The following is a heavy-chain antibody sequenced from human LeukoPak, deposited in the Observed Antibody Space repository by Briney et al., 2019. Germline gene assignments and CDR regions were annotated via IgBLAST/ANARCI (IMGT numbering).Heavy chain of an antibody. CDR3: AREFPVVVPAAIGFDGAFDI. CDR1: GGSISSYY. V-gene: IGHV4-59*01. CDR2: IYYSGST. Sequence: PSETLSPTCTVSGGSISSYYWSWIRQPPGKGLEWIGYIYYSGSTNYNPSLKSRVTISVDTSKNQFSLKLSSVTAADTAAYYCAREFPVVVPAAIGFDGAFDIWGQGTMVTVSS. D-gene: IGHD2-2*01. J-gene: IGHJ3*02.